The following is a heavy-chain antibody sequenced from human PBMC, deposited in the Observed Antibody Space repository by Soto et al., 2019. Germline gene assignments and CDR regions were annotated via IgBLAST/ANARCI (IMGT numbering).Heavy chain of an antibody. CDR3: ATYYVILTGYTFDY. D-gene: IGHD3-9*01. J-gene: IGHJ4*02. CDR1: SGSISSSRW. V-gene: IGHV4-4*02. CDR2: ISHSGST. Sequence: QVQLQESGPGLVKPSGTLSLTCAVSSGSISSSRWWSWVRQPPGKGLEWIGEISHSGSTNYNPSLMSRVTISVDKAKNPFSLKLRSVTASDTAVYYCATYYVILTGYTFDYWGQGTLVTVSS.